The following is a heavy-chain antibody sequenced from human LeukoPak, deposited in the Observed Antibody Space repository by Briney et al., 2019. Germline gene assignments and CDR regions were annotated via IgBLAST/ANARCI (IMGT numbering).Heavy chain of an antibody. CDR3: ARDIAARRLDY. CDR1: GFTFRNHG. Sequence: PGGSLRLSCAASGFTFRNHGMHWVRQAPGKGLEWVAVIWYDGSNEYYADSVKGRFTASRDNSKNTLYLEMNSLRVEDTAVYYCARDIAARRLDYWGQGTLVTVSS. CDR2: IWYDGSNE. J-gene: IGHJ4*02. V-gene: IGHV3-33*01. D-gene: IGHD6-6*01.